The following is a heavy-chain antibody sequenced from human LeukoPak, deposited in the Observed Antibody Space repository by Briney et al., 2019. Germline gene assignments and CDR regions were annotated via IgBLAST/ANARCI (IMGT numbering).Heavy chain of an antibody. J-gene: IGHJ6*03. V-gene: IGHV1-2*02. D-gene: IGHD6-6*01. CDR2: INPNSGGT. CDR3: ARDPYSSSSLRFYYYYYMDV. CDR1: GYTFTGYY. Sequence: ASVKVSCKASGYTFTGYYMHWVRQAPGQGLEWMGWINPNSGGTNYAQKFQGRVTMTRDTSISTAYMELSRLRSDDTAVYYCARDPYSSSSLRFYYYYYMDVWGKGTTVTVSS.